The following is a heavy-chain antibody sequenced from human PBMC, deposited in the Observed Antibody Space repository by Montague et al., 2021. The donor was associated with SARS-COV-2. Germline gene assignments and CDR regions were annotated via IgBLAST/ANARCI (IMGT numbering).Heavy chain of an antibody. D-gene: IGHD6-13*01. CDR1: GFTFTSYW. CDR3: AGVPSSSWYFDS. Sequence: SLRLSCAASGFTFTSYWMSWVRQAPGKGLEWVANIKQDGSEKYYVDSVKGRFTIARDNAKNSLYLQMNSLRAEDTAVYYCAGVPSSSWYFDSWGQGTLVTVSS. CDR2: IKQDGSEK. J-gene: IGHJ4*02. V-gene: IGHV3-7*01.